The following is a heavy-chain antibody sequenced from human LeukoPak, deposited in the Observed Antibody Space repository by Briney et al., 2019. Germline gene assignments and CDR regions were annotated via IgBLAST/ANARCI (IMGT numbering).Heavy chain of an antibody. CDR3: ARDPSNSAGYHAHFDS. D-gene: IGHD5-12*01. V-gene: IGHV1-18*04. CDR1: GYTFTHHG. CDR2: ISCYNGDT. Sequence: ASVKVSCKASGYTFTHHGISWVRQAPGQGLEWMGWISCYNGDTMYAQNVQGRATTTTDTSTTTAYIELRSLSSDDTAMYYCARDPSNSAGYHAHFDSWGQGTLVTVSS. J-gene: IGHJ4*02.